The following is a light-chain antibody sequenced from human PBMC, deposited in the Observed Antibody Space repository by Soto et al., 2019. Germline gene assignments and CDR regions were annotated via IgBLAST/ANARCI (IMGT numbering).Light chain of an antibody. CDR2: SAS. V-gene: IGKV1-12*01. Sequence: DIQMPQTPSSVSATGGDRVTINCRASQNIDNWFAWYQQKPGKAPHLLLYSASTLQSGVPSRFSGSGSGTDFAVTINSLQAEDFGTYYCQQCHSFPSTFGQGTRREI. CDR3: QQCHSFPST. J-gene: IGKJ5*01. CDR1: QNIDNW.